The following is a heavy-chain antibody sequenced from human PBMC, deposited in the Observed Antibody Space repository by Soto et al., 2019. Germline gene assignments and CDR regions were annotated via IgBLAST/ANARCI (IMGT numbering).Heavy chain of an antibody. CDR1: GGSFSGYY. D-gene: IGHD3-3*01. V-gene: IGHV4-34*01. CDR3: ARGPYDFWSGYYQNYYYYGMDV. CDR2: INHSGST. Sequence: SETLSLTCAVYGGSFSGYYWSWIRQPPGKGLEWIGEINHSGSTNYNPSLKSRVTISVDTSKNQFSLKLSSVTAADTAVYYCARGPYDFWSGYYQNYYYYGMDVWGQGTTVTVSS. J-gene: IGHJ6*02.